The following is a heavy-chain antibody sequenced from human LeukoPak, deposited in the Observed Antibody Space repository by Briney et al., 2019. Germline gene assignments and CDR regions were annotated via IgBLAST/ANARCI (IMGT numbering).Heavy chain of an antibody. J-gene: IGHJ5*02. D-gene: IGHD3-22*01. V-gene: IGHV1-69*13. CDR1: GGTFSSYP. Sequence: ASVKVSCKASGGTFSSYPISWVRQAPGQGLEWMGGIIPIFGTANYAQKFQGRVTITADESTSTAYMELSSLRSEDTAVYYCARKSYYDSSGYYSGWFDPWGQGTLVTVSS. CDR3: ARKSYYDSSGYYSGWFDP. CDR2: IIPIFGTA.